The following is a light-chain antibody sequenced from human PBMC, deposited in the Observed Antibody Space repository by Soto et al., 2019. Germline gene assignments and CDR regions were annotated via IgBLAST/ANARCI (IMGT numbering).Light chain of an antibody. CDR1: SSDVGGYNY. Sequence: LTQPASVSGSPGQSITISCTGTSSDVGGYNYVSWYQQHPGKAPKLMIYDVSNRPSGVSNRFSGSKSGNTASLTISGLQAEDEADYYCSSYTSSSTLLVFGTGTKVTV. V-gene: IGLV2-14*01. CDR2: DVS. J-gene: IGLJ1*01. CDR3: SSYTSSSTLLV.